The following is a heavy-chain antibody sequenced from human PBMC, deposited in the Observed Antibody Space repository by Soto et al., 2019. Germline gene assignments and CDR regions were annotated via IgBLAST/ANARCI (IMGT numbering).Heavy chain of an antibody. CDR3: ARHDYCSSTSCYYFDY. CDR2: IDPSDSYT. J-gene: IGHJ4*02. CDR1: GYSFTSYW. Sequence: PGESLKISCKGSGYSFTSYWISWVRQMPGKGLEWMGRIDPSDSYTNYSPSFQGHVTISADKSISTAYLQWSSLKASDTAMYYCARHDYCSSTSCYYFDYWRQGTLVTVSS. D-gene: IGHD2-2*01. V-gene: IGHV5-10-1*01.